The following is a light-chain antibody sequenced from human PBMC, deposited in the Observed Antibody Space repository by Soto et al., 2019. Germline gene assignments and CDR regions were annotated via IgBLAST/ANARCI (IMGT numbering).Light chain of an antibody. CDR3: AAWDDSLTGPV. J-gene: IGLJ1*01. V-gene: IGLV1-44*01. CDR1: RSDIGSNS. CDR2: NNN. Sequence: QSVLTQPPSASGTPGQTVIISCSGSRSDIGSNSVNWYQHLPGTAPKLLIYNNNQRPSGVPDRFSGSKSGTSASLAISGPQSEDEADYYCAAWDDSLTGPVFGTGTKVT.